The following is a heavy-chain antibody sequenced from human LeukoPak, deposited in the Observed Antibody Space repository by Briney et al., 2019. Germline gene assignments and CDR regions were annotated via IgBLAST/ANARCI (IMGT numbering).Heavy chain of an antibody. V-gene: IGHV4-34*01. CDR3: ASESAGGDY. CDR2: INHSGST. CDR1: GGSFSGYY. D-gene: IGHD6-13*01. J-gene: IGHJ4*02. Sequence: PSETLSLTCAVYGGSFSGYYWSWIRQPPGKGLEWIGEINHSGSTNYNPSLKSRVTISVDTSKNQFSLKLSSVTAGDTAVYYCASESAGGDYWGQGTLVTVSS.